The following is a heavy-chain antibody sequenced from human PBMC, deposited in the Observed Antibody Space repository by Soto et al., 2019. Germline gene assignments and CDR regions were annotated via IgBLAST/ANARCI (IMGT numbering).Heavy chain of an antibody. CDR3: AHRPDNFRNWFDP. CDR2: IYWDDDK. CDR1: GFSLSTSGVG. J-gene: IGHJ5*02. Sequence: QITLNESGPTLVKPTQTLTLTCTFSGFSLSTSGVGVGWIRQPPGKALEWLGIIYWDDDKRYSSSLKSRLTITKDTSKNHLVLRMTNMETVATAPYYCAHRPDNFRNWFDPWGQGTLVTVSS. V-gene: IGHV2-5*02. D-gene: IGHD1-1*01.